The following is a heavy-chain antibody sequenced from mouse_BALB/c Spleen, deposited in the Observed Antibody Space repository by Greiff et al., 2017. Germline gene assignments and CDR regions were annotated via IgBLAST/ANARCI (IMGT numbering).Heavy chain of an antibody. CDR3: ARSYYRTTMYAMDY. Sequence: QVQLKESGPGLVAPSQSLSITCTVSGFSLTGYGVNWVRQPPGKGLEWLGMIWGDGSTDYNSALKSRLSISKDNSKSQVFLKMNSLQTDDTARYYGARSYYRTTMYAMDYWGQGTSVTVSS. V-gene: IGHV2-6-7*01. CDR2: IWGDGST. D-gene: IGHD2-14*01. J-gene: IGHJ4*01. CDR1: GFSLTGYG.